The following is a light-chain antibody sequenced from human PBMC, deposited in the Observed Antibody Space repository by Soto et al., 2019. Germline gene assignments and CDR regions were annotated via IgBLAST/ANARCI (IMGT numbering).Light chain of an antibody. Sequence: AIQLTQSPSSLSASVGDRVTITCRASQGISSALAWYQQKPGKAPKLLIYDASSLESGVPSRFSGSGSGTDFTLTISSLQPEDFATYYCQQFNSYPHNTYTFGQGTKLEIK. J-gene: IGKJ2*01. CDR2: DAS. CDR3: QQFNSYPHNTYT. CDR1: QGISSA. V-gene: IGKV1-13*02.